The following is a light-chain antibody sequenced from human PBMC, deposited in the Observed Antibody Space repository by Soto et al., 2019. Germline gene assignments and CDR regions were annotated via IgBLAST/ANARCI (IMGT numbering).Light chain of an antibody. CDR1: QDIGND. CDR2: AAS. J-gene: IGKJ1*01. Sequence: AIQMTQSPSSLAGSVGDRLTITCRASQDIGNDLGWYQQKPGKAPKLLIYAASSLQSGVSSRFSGSGSGIEFTLTISSLQPEDFATYYCLQVFNFPRAFGQGTKVDIK. V-gene: IGKV1-6*02. CDR3: LQVFNFPRA.